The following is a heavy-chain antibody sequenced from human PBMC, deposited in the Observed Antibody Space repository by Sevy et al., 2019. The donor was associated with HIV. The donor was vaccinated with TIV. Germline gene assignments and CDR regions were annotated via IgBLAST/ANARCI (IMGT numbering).Heavy chain of an antibody. CDR3: ARYKTGRKTYYYDSSGPGVGAFDI. D-gene: IGHD3-22*01. V-gene: IGHV3-11*04. Sequence: GESLKISCAASGFTFSDYYMSWIRQAPGKGLEWVSYISSSGSTIYYADSVKGRFTISRDNAKNSLYLQMNSLRAEDTAVYYCARYKTGRKTYYYDSSGPGVGAFDIWGQGTMVTVSS. CDR1: GFTFSDYY. CDR2: ISSSGSTI. J-gene: IGHJ3*02.